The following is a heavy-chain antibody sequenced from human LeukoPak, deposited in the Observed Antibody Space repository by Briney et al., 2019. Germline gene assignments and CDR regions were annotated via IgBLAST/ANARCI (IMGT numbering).Heavy chain of an antibody. D-gene: IGHD2-2*01. CDR3: ARHIVVVPAAIDGYYYYGMDV. J-gene: IGHJ6*02. Sequence: TSETLSLTCTVSGGSISSYYWSWIRQPPGKGLEWIGYIYYSGSTNYNPSLKSRVTISADTSKNQFSLKLSSVTAADTAVYYCARHIVVVPAAIDGYYYYGMDVWGQGTTVTVSS. CDR1: GGSISSYY. V-gene: IGHV4-59*01. CDR2: IYYSGST.